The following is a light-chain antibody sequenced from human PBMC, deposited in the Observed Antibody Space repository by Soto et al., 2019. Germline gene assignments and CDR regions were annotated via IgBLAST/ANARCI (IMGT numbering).Light chain of an antibody. J-gene: IGKJ5*01. CDR3: QQYDNLPLI. CDR2: DAS. V-gene: IGKV1-33*01. Sequence: IQMTQSPSSLSASVGDRVTITCQATQDIRKYLNWYQQKPGKAPKLLIYDASSLETGVPSRFSGSGSGTYFTLTISSLQPEDFATYYCQQYDNLPLIFGQGTRLVIK. CDR1: QDIRKY.